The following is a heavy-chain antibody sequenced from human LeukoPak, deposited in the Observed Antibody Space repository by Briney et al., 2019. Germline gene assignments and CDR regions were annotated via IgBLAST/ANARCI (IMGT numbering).Heavy chain of an antibody. CDR3: ARDGDVAYYGGDCSGAFDY. CDR2: ISAYNGNT. CDR1: GYTFTSYG. D-gene: IGHD2-21*02. Sequence: ASVKVSCKASGYTFTSYGISWVRQAPGQGLEWMGWISAYNGNTNYAQKLQGRVTMTTDTSTSTAYMELRSLRSDDTAVYYCARDGDVAYYGGDCSGAFDYWGQGTLVTVSS. J-gene: IGHJ4*02. V-gene: IGHV1-18*01.